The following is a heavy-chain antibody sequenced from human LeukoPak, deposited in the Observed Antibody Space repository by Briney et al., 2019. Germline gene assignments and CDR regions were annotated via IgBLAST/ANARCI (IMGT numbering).Heavy chain of an antibody. V-gene: IGHV4-4*09. J-gene: IGHJ4*02. Sequence: SETLSLSCTVSGGSISGSYWSWIRQPPGKGLEWIGYIYTSGSTNYNPSLKSRVTILVDTSKNQFSLNLSSVTAADTAVYYCARRRSGGRDFDYWGRGTLVTVSS. CDR3: ARRRSGGRDFDY. CDR1: GGSISGSY. CDR2: IYTSGST. D-gene: IGHD2-15*01.